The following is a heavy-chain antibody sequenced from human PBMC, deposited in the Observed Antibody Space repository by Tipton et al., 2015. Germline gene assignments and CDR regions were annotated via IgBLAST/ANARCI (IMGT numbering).Heavy chain of an antibody. J-gene: IGHJ3*02. D-gene: IGHD6-19*01. CDR2: INPSGSGT. Sequence: QLVQSGDEVKKPGASVKVSCKGSGYSFTSHWMHWVRQAQGQGLEWMGVINPSGSGTRYAQKFQGRLTLTRNTSISTAYMELSSLRSEDTAAYYCATGIAVSGYDAFDIWAKGQWSPSLQ. CDR3: ATGIAVSGYDAFDI. V-gene: IGHV1-46*01. CDR1: GYSFTSHW.